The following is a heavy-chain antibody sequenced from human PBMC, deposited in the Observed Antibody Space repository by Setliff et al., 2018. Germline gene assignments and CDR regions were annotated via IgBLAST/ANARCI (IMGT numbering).Heavy chain of an antibody. CDR3: LRDRPYSNSPEDAFDI. J-gene: IGHJ3*02. CDR2: ISAFNGYT. Sequence: ASVKVSCKASGFTFTIYGVNWVRQAPGQGLEWMGWISAFNGYTQYSQKFKGRITVTTDTSTSTAYMELGSLTSDDTAVYYCLRDRPYSNSPEDAFDIWGQGTTVTVS. CDR1: GFTFTIYG. V-gene: IGHV1-18*01. D-gene: IGHD6-6*01.